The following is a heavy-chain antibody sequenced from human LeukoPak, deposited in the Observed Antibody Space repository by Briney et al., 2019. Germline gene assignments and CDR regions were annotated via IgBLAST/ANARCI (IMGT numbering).Heavy chain of an antibody. V-gene: IGHV1-2*02. CDR1: GYTFTGYY. J-gene: IGHJ6*03. CDR2: INPNSGGT. Sequence: ASVKVSCKASGYTFTGYYMHWVRQAPGQGLEWMGWINPNSGGTNYAQKFQGRVTMTRDTSISTAYMELSRLRSDDTAVYYCARGTTVTKAIYYMDVWGKGTTVIVSS. D-gene: IGHD4-17*01. CDR3: ARGTTVTKAIYYMDV.